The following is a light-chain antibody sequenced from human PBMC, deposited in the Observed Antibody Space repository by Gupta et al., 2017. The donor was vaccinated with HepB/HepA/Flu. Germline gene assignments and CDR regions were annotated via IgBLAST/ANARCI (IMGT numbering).Light chain of an antibody. V-gene: IGLV10-54*04. CDR2: RNN. Sequence: HAGLTQPPSVSKGLRQTATLTCTGNSNNVGNQGAAWLQQHQGHPPKLLSDRNNNRPSGMSERFSASRSGNTASLTITGLQPEDEADYYCSAWDSSLGAWVFGGGTKLTVL. J-gene: IGLJ3*02. CDR3: SAWDSSLGAWV. CDR1: SNNVGNQG.